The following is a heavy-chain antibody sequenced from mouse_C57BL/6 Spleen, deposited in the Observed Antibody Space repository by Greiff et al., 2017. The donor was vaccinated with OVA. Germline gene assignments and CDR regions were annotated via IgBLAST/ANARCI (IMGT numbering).Heavy chain of an antibody. V-gene: IGHV1-53*01. CDR2: INPSNGGT. D-gene: IGHD2-5*01. CDR3: ARGDGYYRNYVAWFAY. Sequence: VQLQQSGTELVKPGASVKLSCKASGYTFTSYWMHWVKQRPGQGLEWIGNINPSNGGTNYNEKFKSKATLTVDKSSSTAYMQLSSLTSEDSAVYYCARGDGYYRNYVAWFAYWGKGTLVTVSA. CDR1: GYTFTSYW. J-gene: IGHJ3*01.